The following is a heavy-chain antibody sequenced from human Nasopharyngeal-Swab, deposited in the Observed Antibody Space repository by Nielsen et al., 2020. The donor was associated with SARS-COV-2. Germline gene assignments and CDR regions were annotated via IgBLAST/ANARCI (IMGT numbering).Heavy chain of an antibody. D-gene: IGHD6-6*01. Sequence: GESLKISCAASGFTFSSYWMHWVRQAPGKGLVWVSRINSDGSSTSYADSVKGRFTISRDNAKNTLYLQMHSLSGEDTAGYFCSSVGYGSSPGGWFDPWGQGTLVTGSS. V-gene: IGHV3-74*01. CDR1: GFTFSSYW. J-gene: IGHJ5*02. CDR3: SSVGYGSSPGGWFDP. CDR2: INSDGSST.